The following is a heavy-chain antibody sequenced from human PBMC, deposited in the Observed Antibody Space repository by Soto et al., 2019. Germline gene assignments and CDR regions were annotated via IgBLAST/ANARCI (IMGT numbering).Heavy chain of an antibody. Sequence: QVQLVQSGAEVEKPGASLKVSCKASGYRFTGYGLHWVRHAPGQGLQWMGWINPKSGATDYAQRVQGRVTRTKDMSTNTAYLELSGLRSDDTADDTAVYYCANSNYGGDDYVRYCLDVWGQGTTVTVSS. CDR2: INPKSGAT. V-gene: IGHV1-2*02. J-gene: IGHJ6*02. CDR1: GYRFTGYG. D-gene: IGHD1-7*01. CDR3: VYYCANSNYGGDDYVRYCLDV.